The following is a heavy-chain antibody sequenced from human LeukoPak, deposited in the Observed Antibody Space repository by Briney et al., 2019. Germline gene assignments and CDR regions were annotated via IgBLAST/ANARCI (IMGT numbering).Heavy chain of an antibody. Sequence: GGSLRLSCAASGFTISDYFMSWVRQAPGKGLEFVAYIKPDRSDRHIVDSLRGRFTISRDNTENSLSLQMSSLRAEDTAVYYCARGRPTTTIFDYWGRGTLVTVSS. J-gene: IGHJ4*01. V-gene: IGHV3-7*04. D-gene: IGHD1-1*01. CDR2: IKPDRSDR. CDR1: GFTISDYF. CDR3: ARGRPTTTIFDY.